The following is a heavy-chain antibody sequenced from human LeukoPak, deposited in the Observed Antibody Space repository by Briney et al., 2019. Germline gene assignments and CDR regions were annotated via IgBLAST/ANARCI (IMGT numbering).Heavy chain of an antibody. Sequence: ASVKVSCKASGYTFTSYAMNWVRQAPGRGLEWMGWINTNTGNPTYAQGFTGRFVFSLDTSVSTAYLQISSLKAEDTAVYYCASLIAAAGPYGMDVWGQGTTVTVSS. V-gene: IGHV7-4-1*02. D-gene: IGHD6-13*01. CDR2: INTNTGNP. CDR3: ASLIAAAGPYGMDV. J-gene: IGHJ6*02. CDR1: GYTFTSYA.